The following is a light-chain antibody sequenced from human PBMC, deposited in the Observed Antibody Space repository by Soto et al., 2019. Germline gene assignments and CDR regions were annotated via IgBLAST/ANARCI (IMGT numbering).Light chain of an antibody. V-gene: IGKV4-1*01. Sequence: DIVLTQSPDSLAVSLGERATISCKSSQSVVCNSNKRNYLAWYQQKPGQPPKLVVYWASTRDSGVPDRFSGSGSGSDFTLTISSLQAEDVAVYYCQQYCTSPRSFGRGTKVEIK. CDR2: WAS. J-gene: IGKJ1*01. CDR3: QQYCTSPRS. CDR1: QSVVCNSNKRNY.